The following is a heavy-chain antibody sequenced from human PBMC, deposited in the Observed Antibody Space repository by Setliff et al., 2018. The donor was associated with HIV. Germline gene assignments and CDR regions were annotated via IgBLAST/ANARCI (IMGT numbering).Heavy chain of an antibody. D-gene: IGHD2-2*01. J-gene: IGHJ4*02. CDR1: GYSMSSGYY. CDR3: ASRVPAARHFDY. CDR2: VYHTGST. V-gene: IGHV4-38-2*01. Sequence: SETLSLTCGVSGYSMSSGYYWGWIRQPPGKGLEWIGNVYHTGSTYYNPSLKSRVTISLDRFKNQFSLKLTSVTAADTAVYYCASRVPAARHFDYWGQGTLVTVSS.